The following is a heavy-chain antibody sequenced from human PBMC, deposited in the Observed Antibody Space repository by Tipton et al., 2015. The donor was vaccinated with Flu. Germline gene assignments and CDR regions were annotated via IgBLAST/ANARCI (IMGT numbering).Heavy chain of an antibody. Sequence: TLSLTCAVSGYSIRSGYYWGWIRQPPGRGLEWIGNINHSGNTYHNPSLKSRVTISVDTARKQFSLHLRSVTAADMAVYYCARRDFSNYVSDPKNWFDRWGQGTLVTVSS. D-gene: IGHD4-11*01. CDR1: GYSIRSGYY. CDR3: ARRDFSNYVSDPKNWFDR. V-gene: IGHV4-38-2*01. CDR2: INHSGNT. J-gene: IGHJ5*02.